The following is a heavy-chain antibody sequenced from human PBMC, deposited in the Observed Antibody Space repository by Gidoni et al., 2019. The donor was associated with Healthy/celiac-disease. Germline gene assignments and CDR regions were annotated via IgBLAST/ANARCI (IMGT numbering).Heavy chain of an antibody. Sequence: EVQLVESGGGLVQPGRSLRLSCAASGFTFDDYAMHWVRQAPGKGLEWVSGISWNCGSIVYADSVKGRFTISRDNAKNSLYLQMNSLRAEDTALYYCAKDIAGPTGYGMDVWGQGTTVTVSS. CDR2: ISWNCGSI. V-gene: IGHV3-9*01. D-gene: IGHD6-25*01. CDR1: GFTFDDYA. CDR3: AKDIAGPTGYGMDV. J-gene: IGHJ6*02.